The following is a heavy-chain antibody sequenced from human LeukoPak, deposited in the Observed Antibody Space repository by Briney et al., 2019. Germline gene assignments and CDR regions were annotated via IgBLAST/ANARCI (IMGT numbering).Heavy chain of an antibody. CDR2: IYTSGST. CDR1: GGSISSGTYY. CDR3: ARDDPRSSSLPHNAFDI. J-gene: IGHJ3*02. Sequence: SETLSLTCTVSGGSISSGTYYWTWIRQPAGKGLEWIGRIYTSGSTNYNPSLKSRVTISVDTSKNQFSLKLSSVTAADTAMYYCARDDPRSSSLPHNAFDIWGQGTVVTVSS. D-gene: IGHD6-6*01. V-gene: IGHV4-61*02.